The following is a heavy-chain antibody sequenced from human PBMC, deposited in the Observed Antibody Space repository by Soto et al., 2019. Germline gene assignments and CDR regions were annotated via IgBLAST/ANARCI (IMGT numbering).Heavy chain of an antibody. CDR2: SRNKANSYTT. Sequence: EVQLVESGGGLVQPGGSLRLSCAASGFTFSDHYMDWVRQAPGKGLEWVGRSRNKANSYTTEYAASVKGRFTISRDDSKNSLYLQMNSLKTEDTAVYYCARSSRYYDFWSGSYYGMDVWGQGTTVTVSS. D-gene: IGHD3-3*01. CDR1: GFTFSDHY. J-gene: IGHJ6*02. V-gene: IGHV3-72*01. CDR3: ARSSRYYDFWSGSYYGMDV.